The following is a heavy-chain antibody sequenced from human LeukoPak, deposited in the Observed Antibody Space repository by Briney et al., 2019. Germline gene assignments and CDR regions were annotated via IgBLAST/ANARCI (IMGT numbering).Heavy chain of an antibody. V-gene: IGHV4-34*01. Sequence: PSETLSLTCAVYGGSFSGYYWGWIRQPPGKGLEWIGSIYYSGSTYYNPSLKSRVTISVDTSKNQFSLKLSSVTAADTAVYYCARDLHDYYDSSGDRNWFDPWGQGTLVTVSS. CDR3: ARDLHDYYDSSGDRNWFDP. D-gene: IGHD3-22*01. CDR1: GGSFSGYY. CDR2: IYYSGST. J-gene: IGHJ5*02.